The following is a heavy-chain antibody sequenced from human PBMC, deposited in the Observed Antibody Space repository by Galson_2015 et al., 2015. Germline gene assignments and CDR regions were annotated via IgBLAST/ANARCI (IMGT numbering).Heavy chain of an antibody. J-gene: IGHJ2*01. Sequence: SLRLSCAASGFTFSDYYMSWIRQAPGKGLEWVSYISSSGSTIYYADSVKGRFTVSRDNAKNSLYLQMNSLRAEDTAVYYCARELPEKETLRFLEWLLSRHWYFDLWGRGTLVTVSS. V-gene: IGHV3-11*01. D-gene: IGHD3-3*01. CDR1: GFTFSDYY. CDR2: ISSSGSTI. CDR3: ARELPEKETLRFLEWLLSRHWYFDL.